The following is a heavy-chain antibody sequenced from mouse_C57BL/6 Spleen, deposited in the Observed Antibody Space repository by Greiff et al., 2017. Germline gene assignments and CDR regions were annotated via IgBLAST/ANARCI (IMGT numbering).Heavy chain of an antibody. CDR3: TRSLYDGPYYAMDY. Sequence: QVQLQQSGAELVRPGASVTLSCKASGYTFTDYEMHWVKQTPVHGLEWIGAIDPETGGTAYNQKFKGKAILTADKSSSTAYMELRSLTSEDSAVYYCTRSLYDGPYYAMDYWGQGTSVTVSS. CDR1: GYTFTDYE. D-gene: IGHD2-3*01. V-gene: IGHV1-15*01. J-gene: IGHJ4*01. CDR2: IDPETGGT.